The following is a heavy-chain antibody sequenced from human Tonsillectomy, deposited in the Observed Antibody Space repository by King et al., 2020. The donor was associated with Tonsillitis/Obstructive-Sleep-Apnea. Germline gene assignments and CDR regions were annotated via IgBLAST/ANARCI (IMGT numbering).Heavy chain of an antibody. Sequence: VQLVESGGGLIQPGGSLRLSCAASGFTVSSNYMSWVRQAPGKGLEWGSVIYSGGDTYYADSVKGRFTISRDNSKNTLYLQMNSLRAEDTAVYYCARDKGYGSGSFAAYWGQGTLVTVSS. V-gene: IGHV3-53*01. D-gene: IGHD3-10*01. CDR1: GFTVSSNY. CDR2: IYSGGDT. CDR3: ARDKGYGSGSFAAY. J-gene: IGHJ4*02.